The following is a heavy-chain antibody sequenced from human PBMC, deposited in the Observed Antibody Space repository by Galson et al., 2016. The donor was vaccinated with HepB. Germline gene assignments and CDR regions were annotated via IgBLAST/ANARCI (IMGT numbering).Heavy chain of an antibody. CDR3: ARGLLTAANEYFHH. J-gene: IGHJ1*01. CDR2: IIPIFGTT. V-gene: IGHV1-69*13. D-gene: IGHD2-21*02. CDR1: GVSFSSYA. Sequence: SVKVSCKASGVSFSSYAISWVRQAPGQGLEWMGGIIPIFGTTNYAQKFQGRVTITADESTSTAYMELSSLRSDDTAVYYCARGLLTAANEYFHHWGQGTLVTVSS.